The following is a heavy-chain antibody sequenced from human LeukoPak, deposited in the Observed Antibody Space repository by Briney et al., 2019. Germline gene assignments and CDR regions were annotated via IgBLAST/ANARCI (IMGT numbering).Heavy chain of an antibody. J-gene: IGHJ3*02. V-gene: IGHV3-21*01. D-gene: IGHD3-16*01. CDR3: ARVTLPVPHVGFDI. CDR1: GFTFSSYS. CDR2: ISSSSSYI. Sequence: GGSLRLSCAASGFTFSSYSMNWVRQAPGKGLEWVSSISSSSSYIYYAGSVKGRFTTSRDNAKNSLYLQMNSLRAEDTAVYYCARVTLPVPHVGFDIWGQGTMVTVSS.